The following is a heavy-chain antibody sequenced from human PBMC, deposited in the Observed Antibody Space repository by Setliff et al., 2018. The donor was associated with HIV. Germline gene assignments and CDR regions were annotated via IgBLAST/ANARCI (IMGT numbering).Heavy chain of an antibody. V-gene: IGHV1-3*01. CDR1: GYTFTSYA. J-gene: IGHJ3*02. CDR3: ARIFLRGLQYGGLDI. D-gene: IGHD4-4*01. CDR2: INDGNGNT. Sequence: ASVKVSCKASGYTFTSYAIHWVRQAPGLGLEWMGWINDGNGNTKYSQNFQGRVTITRDTSSTTSYMELSGLKSEDTAVYYCARIFLRGLQYGGLDIWGQGTLVTVSS.